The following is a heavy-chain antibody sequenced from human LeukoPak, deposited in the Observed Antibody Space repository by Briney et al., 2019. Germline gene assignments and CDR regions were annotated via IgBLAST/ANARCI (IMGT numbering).Heavy chain of an antibody. V-gene: IGHV3-23*01. D-gene: IGHD6-19*01. Sequence: GGSLRLPCAASGFTFSSYAMNWVRQAPGMGLEWVSGISGSGGSTYYADSVKGRFTISRDNAKNTLHLQMNSLRVEDTALYYCARDQASSGYPTNFAYWGQGTLVTVSS. J-gene: IGHJ4*02. CDR2: ISGSGGST. CDR3: ARDQASSGYPTNFAY. CDR1: GFTFSSYA.